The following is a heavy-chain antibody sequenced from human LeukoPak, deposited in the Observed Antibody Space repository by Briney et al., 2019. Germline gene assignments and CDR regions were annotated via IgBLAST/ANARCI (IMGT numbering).Heavy chain of an antibody. CDR2: ITSSSSYI. D-gene: IGHD4-17*01. Sequence: GGSLRLSCAASGFTFSRYSMIWVRQASGKGLEWDSSITSSSSYIYYADSVKGRFTISRDNAKNSVYLQMNSLRAEDTAVYYCAREGTTTMSLDYWGQGTLVTVSS. CDR3: AREGTTTMSLDY. CDR1: GFTFSRYS. J-gene: IGHJ4*02. V-gene: IGHV3-21*01.